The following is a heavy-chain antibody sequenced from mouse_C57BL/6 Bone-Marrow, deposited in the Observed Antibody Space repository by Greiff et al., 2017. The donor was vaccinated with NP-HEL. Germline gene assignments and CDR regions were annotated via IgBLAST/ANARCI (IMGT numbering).Heavy chain of an antibody. V-gene: IGHV1-74*01. D-gene: IGHD1-1*01. CDR2: IHPSDSDT. CDR1: GYTFTSYW. Sequence: QVQLKQPGAELVKPGASVKVSCKASGYTFTSYWMHWVKQRPGQGLEWIGRIHPSDSDTNYNQKFKGKATLTVDKSSSTAYMQLSSLTSEDSAVYYCAIKGRYGSSYGFAYWGQGTLVTVSA. J-gene: IGHJ3*01. CDR3: AIKGRYGSSYGFAY.